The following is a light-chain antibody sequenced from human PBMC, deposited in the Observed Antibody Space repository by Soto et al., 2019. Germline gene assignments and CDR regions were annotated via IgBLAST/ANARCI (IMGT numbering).Light chain of an antibody. CDR2: GAS. V-gene: IGKV3-20*01. CDR1: QSVSSSY. J-gene: IGKJ3*01. Sequence: EIVLTQSPGTLSLSPGERATLSCRXSQSVSSSYLAWFHQTPGQAPRLLIYGASSRATGVPDRFSASGSGTDFTLTISRLEPEDFAVYYCQQYGRSPFTFGPGTKVDIK. CDR3: QQYGRSPFT.